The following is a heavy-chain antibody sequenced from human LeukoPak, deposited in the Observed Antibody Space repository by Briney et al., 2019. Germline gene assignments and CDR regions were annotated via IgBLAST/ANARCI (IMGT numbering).Heavy chain of an antibody. J-gene: IGHJ6*02. V-gene: IGHV4-59*08. CDR1: GGSISSSY. CDR3: AEHYYYGMDV. Sequence: PSETLSLTCTVSGGSISSSYWSWIRQPPGKGLEWIGYIHHSGSTNSNPSLKSRVTISVDTSKNQFSLKLSSVTAADTAVYHCAEHYYYGMDVWGQGTTVTVSS. CDR2: IHHSGST.